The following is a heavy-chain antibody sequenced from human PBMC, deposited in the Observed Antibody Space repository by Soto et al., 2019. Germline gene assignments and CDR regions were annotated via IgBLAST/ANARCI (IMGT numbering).Heavy chain of an antibody. CDR3: ARGVSTIVRGVIWNGDAFDI. J-gene: IGHJ3*02. CDR1: GFTFSSYS. Sequence: EVQLVESGGGLVKPGGSLRLSCAASGFTFSSYSMNWVRQAPGKGLEWVSSISSSSSYIYYADSVKGRFTISRDNAKNSLYLQMNSLRAEDTAVYYCARGVSTIVRGVIWNGDAFDIWGQGTMVTVSS. CDR2: ISSSSSYI. V-gene: IGHV3-21*01. D-gene: IGHD3-10*01.